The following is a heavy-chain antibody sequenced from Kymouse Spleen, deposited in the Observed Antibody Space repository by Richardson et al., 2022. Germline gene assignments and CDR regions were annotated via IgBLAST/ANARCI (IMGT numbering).Heavy chain of an antibody. V-gene: IGHV3-23*04. CDR3: AKDRGGSGSYHYYYYGMDV. D-gene: IGHD3-10*01. J-gene: IGHJ6*02. Sequence: EVQLVESGGGLVQPGGSLRLSCAASGFTFSSYAMSWVRQAPGKGLEWVSAISGSGGSTYYADSVKGRFTISRDNSKNTLYLQMNSLRAEDTAVYYCAKDRGGSGSYHYYYYGMDVWGQGTTVTVSS. CDR1: GFTFSSYA. CDR2: ISGSGGST.